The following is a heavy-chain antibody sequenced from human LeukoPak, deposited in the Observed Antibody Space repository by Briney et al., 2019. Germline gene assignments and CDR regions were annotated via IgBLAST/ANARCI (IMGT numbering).Heavy chain of an antibody. CDR3: ARDWAAGSNWFDP. CDR1: GFTFSSYA. CDR2: ISYDGSNK. Sequence: GRSLRLSCAASGFTFSSYAMHWVRQAPGKGLEWVAVISYDGSNKYYADSVKGRFTISRDNSKNTLYLQMNSPRAEDTAVYYCARDWAAGSNWFDPWGQGTLVTVSS. J-gene: IGHJ5*02. V-gene: IGHV3-30*04. D-gene: IGHD6-13*01.